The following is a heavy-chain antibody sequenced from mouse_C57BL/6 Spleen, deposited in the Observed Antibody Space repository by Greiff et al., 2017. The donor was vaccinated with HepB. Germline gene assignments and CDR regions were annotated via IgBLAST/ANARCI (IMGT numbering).Heavy chain of an antibody. CDR1: GFSLTSSG. V-gene: IGHV2-6-1*01. D-gene: IGHD2-4*01. CDR2: IWSDGSA. Sequence: VQLQESGPGLVAPSQSLSITCTVSGFSLTSSGVHWVRQPPGKGLEWLVVIWSDGSATYNSALKSRLSLSKDNSKSQVFLKMNSLQTDATAMYYGARHGGDDDGSWFAYWGQGTLVTVSA. J-gene: IGHJ3*01. CDR3: ARHGGDDDGSWFAY.